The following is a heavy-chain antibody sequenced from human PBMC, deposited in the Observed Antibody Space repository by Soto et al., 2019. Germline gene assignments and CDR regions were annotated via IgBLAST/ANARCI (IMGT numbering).Heavy chain of an antibody. Sequence: SLILFCAASGLTFSSYAMHWVRQARGKGLEWVAVISYDGSNKYYADSVKGRFTISRDNSKNTLYLQMNSLRAEDTAVYYCARDGGRDYDFWSGYYNYYYYYGMDVWGQGTKVTVYS. D-gene: IGHD3-3*01. CDR1: GLTFSSYA. V-gene: IGHV3-30-3*01. CDR2: ISYDGSNK. J-gene: IGHJ6*02. CDR3: ARDGGRDYDFWSGYYNYYYYYGMDV.